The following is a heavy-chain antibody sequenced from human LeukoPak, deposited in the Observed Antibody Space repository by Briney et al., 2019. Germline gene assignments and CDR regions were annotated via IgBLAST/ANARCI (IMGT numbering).Heavy chain of an antibody. V-gene: IGHV4-59*08. CDR1: GGSISSYY. CDR3: ARLPAGTGYQGAYYYYGIDV. D-gene: IGHD3/OR15-3a*01. Sequence: PSETLSLTCTVSGGSISSYYWSWIRQPPGKGLEWIGYIYYSGSTNYNPSLKSRVTISVDTSKNQFSLKLSSVTAADTAVYYCARLPAGTGYQGAYYYYGIDVWGQGTTVTVSS. CDR2: IYYSGST. J-gene: IGHJ6*02.